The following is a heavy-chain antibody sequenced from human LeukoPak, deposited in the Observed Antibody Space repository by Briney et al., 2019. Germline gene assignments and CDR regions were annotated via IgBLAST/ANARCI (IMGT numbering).Heavy chain of an antibody. CDR3: AIGLYGDYPIDC. CDR2: ISGSDGSA. CDR1: GFMLRRQA. D-gene: IGHD4-17*01. J-gene: IGHJ4*02. Sequence: GGSVTHSRRASGFMLRRQAMSGVRQAPGKGMEWVSTISGSDGSAYSADSVKGRFNISRDNSKNTLYLPMNSLRAEETAVYYCAIGLYGDYPIDCWGQGTLVTVSS. V-gene: IGHV3-23*01.